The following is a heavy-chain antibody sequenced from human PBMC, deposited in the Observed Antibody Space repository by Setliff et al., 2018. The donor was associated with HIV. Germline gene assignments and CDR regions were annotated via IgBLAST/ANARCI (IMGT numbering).Heavy chain of an antibody. J-gene: IGHJ4*02. Sequence: SETLSLTCVVSGGSFSGYSWSWIRQSPGKGLEWIGEISQSGATHYNPSLKRRVTISEDTSKSQLSMKLTSVAAEDTAIYYCARGKGGIDGPVEFDNLCQGTPVTVSS. CDR2: ISQSGAT. V-gene: IGHV4-34*01. CDR1: GGSFSGYS. D-gene: IGHD1-1*01. CDR3: ARGKGGIDGPVEFDN.